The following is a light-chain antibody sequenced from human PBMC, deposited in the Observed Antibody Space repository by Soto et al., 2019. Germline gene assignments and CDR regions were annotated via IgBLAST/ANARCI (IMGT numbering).Light chain of an antibody. CDR1: QSIRSY. J-gene: IGKJ5*01. CDR2: DAS. CDR3: QQRDACPIT. V-gene: IGKV3-11*01. Sequence: DIALTQSPATLSLSPGETATLSCRASQSIRSYLAWFRQKPGQAPRLLIYDASFRATGIPGRISGSGSGTDFTLTISSLQPEDFAVYFCQQRDACPITFGQGTRLEI.